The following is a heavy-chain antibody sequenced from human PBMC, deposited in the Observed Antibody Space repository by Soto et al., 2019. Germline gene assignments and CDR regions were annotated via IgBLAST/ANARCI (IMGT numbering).Heavy chain of an antibody. CDR2: MNPNSGNT. CDR1: GYTFTSYG. D-gene: IGHD4-17*01. J-gene: IGHJ2*01. V-gene: IGHV1-8*02. Sequence: GASVKVSCKASGYTFTSYGISWVRQAPGQGLEWMGWMNPNSGNTGYAQKFQGRVTMTRNTSISTAYMELSSLRSEDTAVYYCARRAYGDYVGWYFDLWGRGTLVTVSS. CDR3: ARRAYGDYVGWYFDL.